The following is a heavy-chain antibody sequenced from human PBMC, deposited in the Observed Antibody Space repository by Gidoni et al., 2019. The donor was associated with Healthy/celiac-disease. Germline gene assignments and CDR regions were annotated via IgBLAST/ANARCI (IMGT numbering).Heavy chain of an antibody. J-gene: IGHJ4*02. D-gene: IGHD3-10*01. CDR3: TTDPTMVRGVEFDY. CDR2: IKSKTDGGTT. CDR1: GFTFSNAW. V-gene: IGHV3-15*01. Sequence: EVQLVESGGGLVKPGGSLRLSCAASGFTFSNAWMSWVRQAPGKGLGWVGRIKSKTDGGTTDYAAPVKGRFTISRDDSKNTLYLQMNSLKTEDTAVYYCTTDPTMVRGVEFDYWGQGTLVTVSS.